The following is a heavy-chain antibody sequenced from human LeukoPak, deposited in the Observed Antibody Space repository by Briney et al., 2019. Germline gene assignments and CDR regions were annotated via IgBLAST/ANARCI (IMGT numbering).Heavy chain of an antibody. CDR2: IYYSGST. V-gene: IGHV4-59*08. Sequence: SETLSLTCTVSGGSINSYYWSWIRQSPGKGLEWIGYIYYSGSTNYNPSLKSRVTISVDTSKNQFSLKLSSVTAADTAVYYCARHYYDSSGSDYYFDYWGQGTLVTVSS. J-gene: IGHJ4*02. CDR1: GGSINSYY. D-gene: IGHD3-22*01. CDR3: ARHYYDSSGSDYYFDY.